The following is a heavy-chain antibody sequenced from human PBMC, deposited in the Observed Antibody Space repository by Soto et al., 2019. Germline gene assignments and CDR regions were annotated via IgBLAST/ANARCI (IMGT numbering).Heavy chain of an antibody. V-gene: IGHV4-34*01. CDR1: GGSFSGYY. J-gene: IGHJ5*02. D-gene: IGHD3-3*01. Sequence: LSLTCAVYGGSFSGYYWSWIRQPPGKGLEWIGEINHSGSTNYNPSLKSRVTISVDTSKNQFSLKLSSVTAADTAVYYCARRPSRLRFLEWSSGGNWFDPWGQGTLVTVSS. CDR2: INHSGST. CDR3: ARRPSRLRFLEWSSGGNWFDP.